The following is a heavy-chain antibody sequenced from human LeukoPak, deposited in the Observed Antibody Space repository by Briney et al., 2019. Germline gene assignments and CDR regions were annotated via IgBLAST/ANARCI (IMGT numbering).Heavy chain of an antibody. D-gene: IGHD1-1*01. V-gene: IGHV3-21*01. CDR2: ISSSSSYI. CDR1: GFTFSSYS. CDR3: XRDPTGRYYFDY. Sequence: GGSLRLSCAASGFTFSSYSMNWVRQAPGKGLEWVSSISSSSSYIYYADSVKGRFTISRDNAKNSLYLQMNSLRAEDTAVYYCXRDPTGRYYFDYWGQGTLVTVSS. J-gene: IGHJ4*02.